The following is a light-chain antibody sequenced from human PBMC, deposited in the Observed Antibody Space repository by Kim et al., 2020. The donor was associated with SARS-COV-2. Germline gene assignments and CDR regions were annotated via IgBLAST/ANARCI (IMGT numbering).Light chain of an antibody. CDR2: DTN. Sequence: GKVTLTWGSSSGPVTNEHYPYWFQQRPGQAPRTLIYDTNNRHSWTPARFSGSLVGGKAALTLSGALPEDEAEYYCLLSFDDARDVIFGGGTQLTVL. CDR1: SGPVTNEHY. V-gene: IGLV7-46*01. CDR3: LLSFDDARDVI. J-gene: IGLJ2*01.